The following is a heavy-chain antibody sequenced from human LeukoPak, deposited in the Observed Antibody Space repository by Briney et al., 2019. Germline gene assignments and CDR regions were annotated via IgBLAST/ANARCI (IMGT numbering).Heavy chain of an antibody. D-gene: IGHD2-21*01. CDR3: ASFYSSYYYIDV. J-gene: IGHJ6*03. V-gene: IGHV3-11*01. Sequence: PGGSLRLSCAASGFTFSDYYMSWIRQAPGKGLEWVSYISSSGSTIYYADSVKGRFTISRDNAKNSLYLQMNSLRAEDTAVYYCASFYSSYYYIDVWGKGTTVTVSS. CDR2: ISSSGSTI. CDR1: GFTFSDYY.